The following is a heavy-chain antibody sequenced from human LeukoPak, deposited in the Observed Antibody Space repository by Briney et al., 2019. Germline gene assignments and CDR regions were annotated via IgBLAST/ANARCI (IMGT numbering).Heavy chain of an antibody. CDR1: GFTFSSHS. CDR2: ITPSGFTV. V-gene: IGHV3-48*04. J-gene: IGHJ4*02. D-gene: IGHD2-2*02. CDR3: ARRIGYCSSTSCYTFDY. Sequence: GGSLRLSCAASGFTFSSHSMNWVRQAPGKGLEWLSYITPSGFTVYSDSVQGRFTISRDSAKNSVYLQMNSLTAEDTAMYYCARRIGYCSSTSCYTFDYWGQGTLVTVSS.